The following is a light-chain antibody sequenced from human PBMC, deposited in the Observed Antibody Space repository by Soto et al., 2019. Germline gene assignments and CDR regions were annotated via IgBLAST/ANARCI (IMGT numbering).Light chain of an antibody. J-gene: IGKJ2*01. CDR3: QQSYNPPLYT. Sequence: DIQMTQSPSSLSASVGDRVTITCRASQSISSYLNWYQQKPGKAPKLLIYAGSSLQSGVPSRFSGSGSGTDFTLTISSLQPEDFASYYCQQSYNPPLYTFGQGTKLEIK. V-gene: IGKV1-39*01. CDR2: AGS. CDR1: QSISSY.